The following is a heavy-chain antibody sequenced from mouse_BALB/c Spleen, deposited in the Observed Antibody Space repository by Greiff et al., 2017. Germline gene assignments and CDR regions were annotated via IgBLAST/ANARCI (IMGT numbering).Heavy chain of an antibody. V-gene: IGHV5-4*02. J-gene: IGHJ3*01. CDR3: ARASTGTSFAY. CDR1: GFTFSDYY. Sequence: EVKLVESGGDLVKPGGSLKLSCAASGFTFSDYYMYWVRQTPEKRLEWVATISDGGSYTYYPDSVKGRFTISRDNAKNNLYLQMSSLKSEDTAMYYCARASTGTSFAYWGQGTLVTVSA. CDR2: ISDGGSYT. D-gene: IGHD4-1*02.